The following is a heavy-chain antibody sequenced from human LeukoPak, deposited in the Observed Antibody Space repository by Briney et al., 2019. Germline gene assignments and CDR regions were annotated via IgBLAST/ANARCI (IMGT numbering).Heavy chain of an antibody. J-gene: IGHJ5*02. CDR2: IYYSGST. V-gene: IGHV4-59*01. CDR1: GGSISSYH. D-gene: IGHD3-10*01. Sequence: SETLSLTCTVSGGSISSYHWSWIRQPPGKGLEWIGYIYYSGSTNYNPSLKSRVTISVDTSKNQFSLKLSSVTAADTAVYYCARAGGWFGGNWFDPWGQGTLVTVSS. CDR3: ARAGGWFGGNWFDP.